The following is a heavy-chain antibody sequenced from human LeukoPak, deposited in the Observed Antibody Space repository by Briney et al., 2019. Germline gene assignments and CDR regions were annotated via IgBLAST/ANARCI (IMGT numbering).Heavy chain of an antibody. CDR3: ARTLSGSGYYTGDAFDI. Sequence: ASVKVSCKASGYTFTSYGISWVRQAPGQGLEWMGWISAYNGNTNYAQKLHGRVTMTTDTSTSTAHMELRSLRSDDTAVYYCARTLSGSGYYTGDAFDIWGQGTMVTVSS. CDR2: ISAYNGNT. CDR1: GYTFTSYG. D-gene: IGHD3-3*01. V-gene: IGHV1-18*01. J-gene: IGHJ3*02.